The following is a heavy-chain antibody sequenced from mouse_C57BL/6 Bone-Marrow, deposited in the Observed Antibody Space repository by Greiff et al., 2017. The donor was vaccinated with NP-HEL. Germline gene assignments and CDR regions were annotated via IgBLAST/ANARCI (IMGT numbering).Heavy chain of an antibody. Sequence: VQLQQSGPGLVKPSQSLSLTCSVTGYSITSGYYWNWIRQFPGNKLEWMGYISYDGSNNYNPSLKNRISITRDTSKNQFFLKLNSVTTEDTATYYCARGGFPCAYWGQGTLVTVSA. V-gene: IGHV3-6*01. CDR3: ARGGFPCAY. CDR1: GYSITSGYY. J-gene: IGHJ3*01. CDR2: ISYDGSN.